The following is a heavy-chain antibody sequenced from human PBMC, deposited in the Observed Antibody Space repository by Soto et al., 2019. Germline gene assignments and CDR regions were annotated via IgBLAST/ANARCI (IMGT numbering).Heavy chain of an antibody. CDR2: IKSKTDGGTT. Sequence: GGSLRLSCAASGFTFSTYSMNWVRQAPGKGLEWVGRIKSKTDGGTTDYAAPVKGRFTISRDDSKNTLYLQMNSLKTEDTAVYYCTTDPVTMIVVVPSSGWGQGTLVTVSS. V-gene: IGHV3-15*07. D-gene: IGHD3-22*01. J-gene: IGHJ4*02. CDR1: GFTFSTYS. CDR3: TTDPVTMIVVVPSSG.